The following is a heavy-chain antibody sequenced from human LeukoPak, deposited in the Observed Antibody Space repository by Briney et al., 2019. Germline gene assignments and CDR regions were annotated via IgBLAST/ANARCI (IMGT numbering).Heavy chain of an antibody. D-gene: IGHD1-26*01. Sequence: GGSETLPCRPSGYTYCRFHMICPRQAPGKGLEWVSTIRSNGDTAYNADSVRGWFTISGDNSKTALFLQMNSLRVEDTAIDYFAKGQDRDGRDFDWWGQGTLVTVSS. CDR1: GYTYCRFH. CDR2: IRSNGDTA. V-gene: IGHV3-23*01. J-gene: IGHJ4*02. CDR3: AKGQDRDGRDFDW.